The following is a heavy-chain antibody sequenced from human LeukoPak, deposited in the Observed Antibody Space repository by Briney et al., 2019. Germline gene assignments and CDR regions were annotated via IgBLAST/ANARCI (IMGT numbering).Heavy chain of an antibody. V-gene: IGHV3-20*04. J-gene: IGHJ5*02. Sequence: GGSLRLSCASSGFTFDDYGMSWVRQAPGKGLEWISGINWNGGSTGYADSVKGRFTISRDNAKNSLYLQMNSLRAEDTALYYCARWYYYDTNWFDPWGQGTLVTVSS. D-gene: IGHD3-22*01. CDR1: GFTFDDYG. CDR2: INWNGGST. CDR3: ARWYYYDTNWFDP.